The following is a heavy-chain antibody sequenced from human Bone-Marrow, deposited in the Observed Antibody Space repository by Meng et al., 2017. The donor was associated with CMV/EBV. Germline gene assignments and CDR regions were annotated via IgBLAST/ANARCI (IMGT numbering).Heavy chain of an antibody. CDR1: GFTFSNAW. CDR3: AREAYYYGSGSHFDY. V-gene: IGHV4-34*01. Sequence: ESLKISCAASGFTFSNAWMSWIRQPPGKGLEWIGEINHSGSTNYNPSLKSRVTISVDTSKNQFSLKLSSVTAADTAVYYCAREAYYYGSGSHFDYWGQGTLVTVSS. J-gene: IGHJ4*02. D-gene: IGHD3-10*01. CDR2: INHSGST.